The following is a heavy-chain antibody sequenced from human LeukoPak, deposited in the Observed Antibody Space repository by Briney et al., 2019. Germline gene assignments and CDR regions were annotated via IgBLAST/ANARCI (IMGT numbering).Heavy chain of an antibody. D-gene: IGHD6-6*01. CDR3: ASNRPRNIAARMFDF. CDR2: IKQGGSEE. J-gene: IGHJ4*02. Sequence: GGSLSLSCAASGFTFCNYWMSWVRQAPGKGLEWVANIKQGGSEEYYVDSVKGRFTISRDNAENSLDLQMSGLRAEDTAVYYCASNRPRNIAARMFDFWGQGTQLTVSS. CDR1: GFTFCNYW. V-gene: IGHV3-7*01.